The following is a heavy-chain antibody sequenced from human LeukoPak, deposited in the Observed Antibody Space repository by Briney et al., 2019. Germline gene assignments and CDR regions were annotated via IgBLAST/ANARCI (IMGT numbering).Heavy chain of an antibody. Sequence: ASVKVSCKTSGYTFTNYAISWVRQAPGQGLEWVGWTSAYNGNTDYAQKFQGRVTMTTGSSTSTAYMELRSLRSDDTAVYYCARDLPADTGYETHDYWGQGTLVTVSS. V-gene: IGHV1-18*01. CDR3: ARDLPADTGYETHDY. CDR1: GYTFTNYA. D-gene: IGHD5-12*01. CDR2: TSAYNGNT. J-gene: IGHJ4*02.